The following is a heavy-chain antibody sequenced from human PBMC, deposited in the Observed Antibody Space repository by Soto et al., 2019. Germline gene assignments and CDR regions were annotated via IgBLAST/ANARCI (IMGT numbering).Heavy chain of an antibody. V-gene: IGHV3-15*07. CDR1: GFTFNNAW. CDR3: ATELCGAGCYPGNY. CDR2: IKRESDGGTT. Sequence: PGGSLRLSCAASGFTFNNAWMNWVRQATGKGLEWVGRIKRESDGGTTDYAEPVKGRFTISRDDSKNTLYLQINSLKTEDTAVYYCATELCGAGCYPGNYWGQGTLVTVSS. D-gene: IGHD2-21*02. J-gene: IGHJ4*02.